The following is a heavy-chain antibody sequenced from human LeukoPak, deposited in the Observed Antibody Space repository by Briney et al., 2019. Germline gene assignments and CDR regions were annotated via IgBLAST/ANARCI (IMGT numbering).Heavy chain of an antibody. Sequence: PGWSLRLSCAASSFTFSSYWMIWVRQAPGKVLKWVANIKEDGSKTFYVDSVKGRFTISRDNAKNSLYLQMNSLRAEDTAVYYCARDPYYYDSGSFAAFDIWGQGTMVTVSS. CDR2: IKEDGSKT. CDR3: ARDPYYYDSGSFAAFDI. D-gene: IGHD3-10*01. CDR1: SFTFSSYW. J-gene: IGHJ3*02. V-gene: IGHV3-7*01.